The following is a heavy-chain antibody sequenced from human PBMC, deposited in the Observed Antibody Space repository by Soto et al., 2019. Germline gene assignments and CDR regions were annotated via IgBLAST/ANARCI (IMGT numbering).Heavy chain of an antibody. CDR2: ISYDGNNK. CDR3: ARAGCDGGSCYTLVGLRYGMDV. V-gene: IGHV3-30-3*01. D-gene: IGHD2-15*01. CDR1: GFIFSSYA. Sequence: QVQLVESGGGVVQPGRSLRLSCAASGFIFSSYAMYWVRQAPGKGLEWVAVISYDGNNKYYADSVKGRFTISRDNSRXTXXXQXNSLRAEDSAVYYCARAGCDGGSCYTLVGLRYGMDVWGQGTTVTVSS. J-gene: IGHJ6*02.